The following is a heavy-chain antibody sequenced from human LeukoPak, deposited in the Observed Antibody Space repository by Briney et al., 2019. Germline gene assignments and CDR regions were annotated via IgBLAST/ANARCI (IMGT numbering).Heavy chain of an antibody. CDR3: SRDATGDH. J-gene: IGHJ4*02. CDR1: GFSLSNSN. V-gene: IGHV3-72*01. CDR2: SRNRAKSYTT. Sequence: GGSLRLSCAASGFSLSNSNMDWVRQAPGKGLEWVGRSRNRAKSYTTDYAASVKGRFTISRDDSKSTLYLQMNSLETEDTAVYYCSRDATGDHWGQGTLVSVSS.